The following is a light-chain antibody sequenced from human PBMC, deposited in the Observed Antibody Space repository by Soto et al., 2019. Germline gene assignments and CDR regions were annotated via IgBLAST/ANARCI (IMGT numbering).Light chain of an antibody. Sequence: QTVVTQEPWFSVSPGRTVTLTCGLSSGSVSTTYYPTWYQQTPGQAPRTLIYSTDTRSSGVPDRFSGSILGNKAALTITGAQADDESDYYCVLYMGRGIWVFGGGTKVTVL. V-gene: IGLV8-61*01. CDR3: VLYMGRGIWV. CDR1: SGSVSTTYY. CDR2: STD. J-gene: IGLJ3*02.